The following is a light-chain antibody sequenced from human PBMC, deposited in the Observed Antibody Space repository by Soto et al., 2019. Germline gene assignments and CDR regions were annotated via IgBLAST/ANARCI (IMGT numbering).Light chain of an antibody. CDR1: QSIDSNY. CDR2: GAS. Sequence: EIVVTQSPGTLSLSPVERATLSCSASQSIDSNYLSWYQQKPGQAPRLIISGASTRATGTPARFSGTGSGTDFTLTINNLEPEDFAVYYCQVRTNWSIAFGRGTRLEIK. J-gene: IGKJ5*01. V-gene: IGKV3D-7*01. CDR3: QVRTNWSIA.